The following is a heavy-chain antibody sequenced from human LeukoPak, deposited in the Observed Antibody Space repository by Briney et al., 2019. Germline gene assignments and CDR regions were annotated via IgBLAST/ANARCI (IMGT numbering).Heavy chain of an antibody. Sequence: GESLKISCKGSGYSFTSYWIGWVRQMPGKGLGWRGIIYPGDSDTRYSPSFQGQVTILADKSISTAYLQWSSLKASDTAMYYCAKHSRGLLWSPFDPWGQGTLVTVSS. V-gene: IGHV5-51*01. CDR2: IYPGDSDT. D-gene: IGHD3-10*01. CDR1: GYSFTSYW. CDR3: AKHSRGLLWSPFDP. J-gene: IGHJ5*02.